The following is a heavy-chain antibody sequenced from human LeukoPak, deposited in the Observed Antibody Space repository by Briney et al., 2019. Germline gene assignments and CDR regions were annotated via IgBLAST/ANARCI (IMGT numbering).Heavy chain of an antibody. V-gene: IGHV4-59*08. D-gene: IGHD2-15*01. Sequence: SETLSLTCTVSGGSISSYYWGWVRQPPGKGLEWIGYIYYSGSTNYNPSLKSRVTISVDTSKNQFSLKLSSVTAADTAVYYCARRYCSGGSCYSTFDYWGQGTLVTVSS. CDR2: IYYSGST. CDR3: ARRYCSGGSCYSTFDY. J-gene: IGHJ4*02. CDR1: GGSISSYY.